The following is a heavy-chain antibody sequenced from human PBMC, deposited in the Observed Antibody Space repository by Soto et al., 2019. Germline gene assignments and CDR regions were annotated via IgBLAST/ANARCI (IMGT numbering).Heavy chain of an antibody. CDR1: GYTFTSYG. D-gene: IGHD2-2*01. Sequence: QVQLVQSGAEVKKPGASVKVSCKASGYTFTSYGISWVRQAPGQGLEWMGWISADNGNTNYAQKRQGRVTMTTDASTSTADMELRSLRSDDTAVYYCAREPVVPAAIGWYFDLWGRGTLVTVSS. V-gene: IGHV1-18*04. CDR2: ISADNGNT. CDR3: AREPVVPAAIGWYFDL. J-gene: IGHJ2*01.